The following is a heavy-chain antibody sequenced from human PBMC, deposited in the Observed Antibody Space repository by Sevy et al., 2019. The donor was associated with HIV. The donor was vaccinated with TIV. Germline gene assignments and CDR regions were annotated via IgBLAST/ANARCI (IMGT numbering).Heavy chain of an antibody. Sequence: GGSLRLSCAASGFTFSSYSMNWVRQAPGKGLEWVSSISSSSSYIYYADSVKGRFTISRDNAKNSLYLQMNSLRAEDRAVYYCARNGLYGSGSFYYYYYGMDVWGQGTTVTVSS. V-gene: IGHV3-21*03. J-gene: IGHJ6*02. CDR1: GFTFSSYS. D-gene: IGHD3-10*01. CDR3: ARNGLYGSGSFYYYYYGMDV. CDR2: ISSSSSYI.